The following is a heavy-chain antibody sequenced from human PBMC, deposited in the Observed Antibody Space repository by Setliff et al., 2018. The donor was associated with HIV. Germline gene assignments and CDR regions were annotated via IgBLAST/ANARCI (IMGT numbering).Heavy chain of an antibody. Sequence: SETLSLTCTVSGGSMNSDSYSWTWLRQPAGKGPELIGHIYVGGSVIYNPSLASRVTISMVPSKNQFSLDLSSVTAADTAKYYCARAKAIGVSAVFFDPWGQGRPVTVPQ. J-gene: IGHJ5*02. CDR3: ARAKAIGVSAVFFDP. D-gene: IGHD3-3*01. CDR1: GGSMNSDSYS. V-gene: IGHV4-61*09. CDR2: IYVGGSV.